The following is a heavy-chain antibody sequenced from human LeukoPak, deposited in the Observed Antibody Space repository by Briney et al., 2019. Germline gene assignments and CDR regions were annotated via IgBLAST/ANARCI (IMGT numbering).Heavy chain of an antibody. CDR2: ISYDGSNK. D-gene: IGHD2-15*01. CDR3: ARGELGYCSGGSCYSPALRQGSFDI. Sequence: GRSLRLSCAASGFTFSSYAMHWVRQAPGKGLEWVAVISYDGSNKYYADSVKGRFTISRDNSKNTLYLQMNSLRAEDTAVYYCARGELGYCSGGSCYSPALRQGSFDIWGQGTMVTVSS. V-gene: IGHV3-30-3*01. J-gene: IGHJ3*02. CDR1: GFTFSSYA.